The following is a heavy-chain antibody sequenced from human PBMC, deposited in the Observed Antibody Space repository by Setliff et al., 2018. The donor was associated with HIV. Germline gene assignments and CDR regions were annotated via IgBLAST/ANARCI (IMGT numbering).Heavy chain of an antibody. CDR1: GGPVSGHF. Sequence: SETLSLTCSVSGGPVSGHFWTWIRQAPGKGLGWIAEITPSGRTNYSPSLKSRLSLSIESSKNQLFLKVMSVTAADSAVYYCASSVGFRDFWGQGTPVTVSS. CDR2: ITPSGRT. V-gene: IGHV4-34*01. J-gene: IGHJ4*02. D-gene: IGHD3-10*01. CDR3: ASSVGFRDF.